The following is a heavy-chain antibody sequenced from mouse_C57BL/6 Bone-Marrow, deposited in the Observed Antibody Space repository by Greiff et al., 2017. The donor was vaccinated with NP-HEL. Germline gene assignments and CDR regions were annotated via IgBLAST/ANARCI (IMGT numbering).Heavy chain of an antibody. J-gene: IGHJ2*01. CDR1: GYTFTSYW. D-gene: IGHD3-2*02. CDR2: IYPGSGST. CDR3: ARKTAQATRYFDY. V-gene: IGHV1-55*01. Sequence: QVQLQQSGAELVKPGASVKMSCKASGYTFTSYWITWVKQRPGQGLEWIGDIYPGSGSTNYNEKFKSKATLTVDTSSSTAYMQLSSLTSEDSAVYYCARKTAQATRYFDYWGQGTTLTVSS.